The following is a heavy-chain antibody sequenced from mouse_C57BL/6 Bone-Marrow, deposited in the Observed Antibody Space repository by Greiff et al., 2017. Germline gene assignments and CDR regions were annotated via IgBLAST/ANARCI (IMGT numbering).Heavy chain of an antibody. J-gene: IGHJ4*01. CDR1: GYTFTSYW. CDR3: ARKVYYDVYAMDY. Sequence: QVQLQQPGAELVKPGASVKMSCKASGYTFTSYWITWVKQRPGQGLEWIGDIYPGSGSTNYNEKFKSKATLTVDTSSSTAYMQLSSLTSEDSAVYYCARKVYYDVYAMDYWGQGTSVTVSS. CDR2: IYPGSGST. V-gene: IGHV1-55*01. D-gene: IGHD2-4*01.